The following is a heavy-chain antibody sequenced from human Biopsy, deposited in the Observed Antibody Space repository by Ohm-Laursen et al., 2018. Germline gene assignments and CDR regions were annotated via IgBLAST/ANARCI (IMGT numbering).Heavy chain of an antibody. CDR1: GFSFSNYG. D-gene: IGHD2-2*02. V-gene: IGHV3-30*18. CDR2: ISHGGNDE. J-gene: IGHJ6*02. Sequence: SLRLSCSASGFSFSNYGMHWVRQAPGKGLEWVALISHGGNDEYYADSVEGRFTISRDNSKNTVLLQMNSLRAEDTALYYCAKDRWERNLYHGGGVDVWGQGTTVTVSS. CDR3: AKDRWERNLYHGGGVDV.